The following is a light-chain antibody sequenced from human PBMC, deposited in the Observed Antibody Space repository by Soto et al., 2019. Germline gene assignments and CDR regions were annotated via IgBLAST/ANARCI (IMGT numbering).Light chain of an antibody. J-gene: IGKJ1*01. CDR2: DAS. CDR3: QQYSNWPET. Sequence: EIVMTQSPASLSVSPGDRASLSCRASQSISSNLAWYQQKPGQAPRLLIYDASTRATGIPARFSGGGSGTDFTLTISSPQSEDFAVYYCQQYSNWPETFGQGTKVDIK. V-gene: IGKV3-15*01. CDR1: QSISSN.